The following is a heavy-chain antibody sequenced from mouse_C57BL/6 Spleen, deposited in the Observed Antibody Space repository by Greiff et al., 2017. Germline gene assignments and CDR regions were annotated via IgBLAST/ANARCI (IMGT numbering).Heavy chain of an antibody. D-gene: IGHD3-2*02. V-gene: IGHV1-15*01. CDR3: TSQLRRPFAD. J-gene: IGHJ3*01. CDR1: GYTFTDYE. CDR2: IDPETGGT. Sequence: VQLQQSGAELVRPGASVTLSCKASGYTFTDYEMHWVKQTPVHGLEWIGAIDPETGGTAYNQEFKGKAILTADNSSSTAYIVLRSLTSVDSAVYYCTSQLRRPFADWGPGTLVTVAA.